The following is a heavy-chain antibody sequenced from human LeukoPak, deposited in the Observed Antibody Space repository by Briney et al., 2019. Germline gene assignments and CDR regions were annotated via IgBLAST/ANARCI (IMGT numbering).Heavy chain of an antibody. CDR2: INRGGST. CDR1: GGSFSGYY. V-gene: IGHV4-34*01. D-gene: IGHD3/OR15-3a*01. Sequence: SETLSLTCAVYGGSFSGYYWGWIRQPPGKGLEWIEEINRGGSTNYNPSLKSRVTISIDTSRNYFSLKLSSVTAADTAVYYCARGRGTGSYFYDWGQGTLVTVSS. J-gene: IGHJ4*02. CDR3: ARGRGTGSYFYD.